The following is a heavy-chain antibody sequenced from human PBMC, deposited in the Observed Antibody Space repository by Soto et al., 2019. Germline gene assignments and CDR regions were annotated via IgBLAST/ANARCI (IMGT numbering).Heavy chain of an antibody. CDR3: ARTYCSSTRCYVQGDY. D-gene: IGHD2-2*01. CDR2: ISTYNGNT. Sequence: QVQLVQSGAEVKKPGASVKVSCKASGYTFTSYGISWVRQAPGQGLERMGWISTYNGNTNYAQKRQGRVTMTTDTYTRRAYMEVRDVESDDRAVYYCARTYCSSTRCYVQGDYWGQGTLVSVSP. CDR1: GYTFTSYG. V-gene: IGHV1-18*01. J-gene: IGHJ4*02.